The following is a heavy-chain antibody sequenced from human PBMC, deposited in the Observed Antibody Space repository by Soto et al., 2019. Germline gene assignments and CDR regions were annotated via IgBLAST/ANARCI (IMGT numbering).Heavy chain of an antibody. D-gene: IGHD1-1*01. CDR1: GGAFTSYA. V-gene: IGHV1-69*01. Sequence: QVQLVQSGAEVKKPGSSVKVSCKAFGGAFTSYAFSWVRQAPGQGLEWMGGIIPILHTTNYAQKFQGRVTITADESTNTAYMELSSLRSDDTALYYCARDRDGKWNWSTFDIWGQGTMVTVSS. J-gene: IGHJ3*02. CDR2: IIPILHTT. CDR3: ARDRDGKWNWSTFDI.